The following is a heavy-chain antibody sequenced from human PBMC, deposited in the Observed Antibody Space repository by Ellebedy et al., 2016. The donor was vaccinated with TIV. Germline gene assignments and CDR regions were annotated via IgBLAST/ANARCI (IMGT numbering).Heavy chain of an antibody. J-gene: IGHJ4*02. CDR1: GFTFSTFA. V-gene: IGHV3-23*01. CDR3: AKGSSSGYNYDRVGFAY. CDR2: IIAGSTST. D-gene: IGHD5-18*01. Sequence: GGSLRLSCAASGFTFSTFAMHWVRQTPGKGLEWVSVIIAGSTSTHYTDSVKGRFTISSDNSQNTLFLQMNSLKAEDTAVYYCAKGSSSGYNYDRVGFAYWGQGILVTVSS.